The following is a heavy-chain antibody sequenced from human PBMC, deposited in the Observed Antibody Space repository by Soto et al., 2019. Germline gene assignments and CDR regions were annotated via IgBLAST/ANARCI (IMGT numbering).Heavy chain of an antibody. Sequence: GGSLRLSCAASGFTFSTYSMNWVRQAPGKGLGWVSSISSSSGYIYYADPVKGRFPISRDDAKNSLSLHMKTLRAEDTAVYYGARVRSYGYCQGYGMDVWGQGTTVTVSS. D-gene: IGHD5-18*01. CDR1: GFTFSTYS. V-gene: IGHV3-21*01. CDR3: ARVRSYGYCQGYGMDV. J-gene: IGHJ6*02. CDR2: ISSSSGYI.